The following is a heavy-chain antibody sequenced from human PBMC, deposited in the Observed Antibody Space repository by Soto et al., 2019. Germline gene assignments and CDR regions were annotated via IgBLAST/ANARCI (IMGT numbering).Heavy chain of an antibody. CDR3: VKLGAYSTSAIDS. CDR2: ISATAAST. CDR1: GFTFSSYA. D-gene: IGHD5-18*01. Sequence: QPGGSLRLSCAPSGFTFSSYAMSWVRQAPGKGLEWVSAISATAASTYYADSVKGRFTISRDNSKNTLYVQMNSLRAEDTAIYYCVKLGAYSTSAIDSWGQGALVTVSS. V-gene: IGHV3-23*01. J-gene: IGHJ4*02.